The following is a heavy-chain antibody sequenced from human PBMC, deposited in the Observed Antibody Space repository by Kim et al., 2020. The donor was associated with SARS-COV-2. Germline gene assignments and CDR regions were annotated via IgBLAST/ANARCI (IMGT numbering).Heavy chain of an antibody. CDR1: GFTFSRYA. Sequence: GGSLRLSCAASGFTFSRYAMSWVRQAPGKGLEWVSSISTSGGSTYYADSVKGRFTISRDNSKNTRYLQMNSLRAEDTAVYSCAKDYIRDWNGGQYHYGMDVWGQGTTVTVSS. V-gene: IGHV3-23*01. CDR3: AKDYIRDWNGGQYHYGMDV. D-gene: IGHD1-1*01. J-gene: IGHJ6*02. CDR2: ISTSGGST.